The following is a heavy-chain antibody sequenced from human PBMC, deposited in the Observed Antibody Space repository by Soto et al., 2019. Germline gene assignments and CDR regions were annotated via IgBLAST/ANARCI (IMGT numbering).Heavy chain of an antibody. CDR2: INHSGNT. D-gene: IGHD1-26*01. V-gene: IGHV4-34*01. Sequence: SETLSLTCAVYGKSLSGYYWSWIRQPPGKALEWIGEINHSGNTNYNPSLKSRVTISVDTSKNQLFLNLSSVTAADTAMYYCARHHVRGRTIAGAAEFWGQGTLVKVSS. CDR3: ARHHVRGRTIAGAAEF. CDR1: GKSLSGYY. J-gene: IGHJ4*02.